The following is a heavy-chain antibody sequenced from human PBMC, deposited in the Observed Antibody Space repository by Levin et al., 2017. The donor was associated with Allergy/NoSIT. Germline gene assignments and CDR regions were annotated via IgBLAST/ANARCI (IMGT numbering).Heavy chain of an antibody. D-gene: IGHD3-3*01. CDR3: ARLTFYDFWSVPSPYFDY. CDR2: IKQDGSEI. CDR1: GFTFGNYW. Sequence: GESLKISCAASGFTFGNYWMSWVRQAPGKGLEWVANIKQDGSEIYYVDSVKGRFTISRDNAKNSLFLHMNSLRAEDTAMYYCARLTFYDFWSVPSPYFDYWGQGTLVTVSS. J-gene: IGHJ4*02. V-gene: IGHV3-7*01.